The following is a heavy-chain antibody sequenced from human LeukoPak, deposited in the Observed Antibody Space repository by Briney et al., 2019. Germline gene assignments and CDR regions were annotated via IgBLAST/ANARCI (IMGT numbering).Heavy chain of an antibody. J-gene: IGHJ3*02. D-gene: IGHD3-10*01. Sequence: VASVEVSCKASGYTFTDYYTHWVRQAPGQGLEWMGWINPNSGGTNSAQKFQGRVTMTRDTSISTAYMELSSLISDDTAVYYCSGGSGPHAFDIWGQGTMVTVSS. CDR1: GYTFTDYY. CDR3: SGGSGPHAFDI. CDR2: INPNSGGT. V-gene: IGHV1-2*02.